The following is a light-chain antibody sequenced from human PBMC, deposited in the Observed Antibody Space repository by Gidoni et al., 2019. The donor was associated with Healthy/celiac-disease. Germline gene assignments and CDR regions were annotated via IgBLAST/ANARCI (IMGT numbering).Light chain of an antibody. CDR1: QSISSY. V-gene: IGKV1-39*01. CDR3: QQSYSTPFT. CDR2: AAS. J-gene: IGKJ3*01. Sequence: IQITQSPSSLSASVGDRVTITCRASQSISSYVNWYQQKPGKAPKLLIYAASSLQSGVPSRFSGSGAGKDFTLTSSSLQPEDFATYYWQQSYSTPFTFGPGTKVDIK.